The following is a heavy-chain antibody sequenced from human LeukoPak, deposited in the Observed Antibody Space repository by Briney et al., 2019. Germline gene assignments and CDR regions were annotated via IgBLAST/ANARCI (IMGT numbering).Heavy chain of an antibody. D-gene: IGHD2-2*01. J-gene: IGHJ6*03. CDR3: ARESSLVSGRFDYYYYYMDV. V-gene: IGHV1-69*05. CDR2: IIPIFGTA. Sequence: PVKVSCKASGGTFSSYAISWVRQAPGQGLEWMGGIIPIFGTANYAQKFQGRVTITTDESTSTAYMELSSLRSEDTAVYYCARESSLVSGRFDYYYYYMDVWGKGTTVTVSS. CDR1: GGTFSSYA.